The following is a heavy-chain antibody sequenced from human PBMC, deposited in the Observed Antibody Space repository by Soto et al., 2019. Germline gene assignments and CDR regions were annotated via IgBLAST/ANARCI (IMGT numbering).Heavy chain of an antibody. CDR2: ISAYNGNT. CDR1: GYTFTSCG. J-gene: IGHJ6*02. Sequence: ASVKVSFKASGYTFTSCGISWVRQAPGQGLEWMGWISAYNGNTNYAQKLQGRVTMTTDTSTSTAYMELRSLRSDDTAVYYCARVMSDYYDSSGYYLHYYYYGMDVWGQGTTVTVSS. CDR3: ARVMSDYYDSSGYYLHYYYYGMDV. V-gene: IGHV1-18*04. D-gene: IGHD3-22*01.